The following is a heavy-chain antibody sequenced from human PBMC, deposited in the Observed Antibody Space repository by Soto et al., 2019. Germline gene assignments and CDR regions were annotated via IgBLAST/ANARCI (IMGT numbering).Heavy chain of an antibody. D-gene: IGHD6-13*01. CDR2: INAGNGNT. V-gene: IGHV1-3*01. Sequence: QVQLVQSGAEVKKPGASVKVSCKASGYTFTSYAMHWVRQAPGQRLEWMGWINAGNGNTKYSQKFQGRVTITRDTYASTAYMELSSLRSEDTAVYYCARRLDSSSWGPFDYWGQGTLVTVSS. CDR1: GYTFTSYA. CDR3: ARRLDSSSWGPFDY. J-gene: IGHJ4*02.